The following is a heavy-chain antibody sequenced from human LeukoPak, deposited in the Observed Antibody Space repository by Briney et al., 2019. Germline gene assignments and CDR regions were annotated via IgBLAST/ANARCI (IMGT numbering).Heavy chain of an antibody. Sequence: GGSLRLSCAASGFTFSDYYMSWIRQAPGKGLEWVSYISSSGSTIYYADSVKGRFTISRDDDKNSLYLQMSSLRADDTAVYYCARRMIVVVDAFDMWGQGTMVTVSS. CDR3: ARRMIVVVDAFDM. V-gene: IGHV3-11*04. D-gene: IGHD3-22*01. J-gene: IGHJ3*02. CDR1: GFTFSDYY. CDR2: ISSSGSTI.